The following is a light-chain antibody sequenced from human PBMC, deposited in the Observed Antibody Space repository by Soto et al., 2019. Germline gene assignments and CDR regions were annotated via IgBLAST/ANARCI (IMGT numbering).Light chain of an antibody. CDR3: QQRSNWPWT. Sequence: EIVVTQSPATLSVSAGERATLSGRASQSVSSNLAWYQQKPGQAPRLLIYGASTRATGIPARFSGSGSGTGFTLTISSLQSEDFAVYYCQQRSNWPWTFGQGTKVDI. J-gene: IGKJ1*01. CDR1: QSVSSN. V-gene: IGKV3-15*01. CDR2: GAS.